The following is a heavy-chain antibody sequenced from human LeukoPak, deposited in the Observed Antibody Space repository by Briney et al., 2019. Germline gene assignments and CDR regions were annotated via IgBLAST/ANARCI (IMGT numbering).Heavy chain of an antibody. Sequence: GGSLRLSCAASRFTFSTYGMHWVRQAPGKGLEWVAFIRYDGSNIYYADSVKGRFTISRDNAKNSLYLQMNSLRAEDTAVYYCARVGGGYSYGYYDYWGQGTLVTVSS. CDR1: RFTFSTYG. V-gene: IGHV3-30*02. CDR2: IRYDGSNI. CDR3: ARVGGGYSYGYYDY. J-gene: IGHJ4*02. D-gene: IGHD5-18*01.